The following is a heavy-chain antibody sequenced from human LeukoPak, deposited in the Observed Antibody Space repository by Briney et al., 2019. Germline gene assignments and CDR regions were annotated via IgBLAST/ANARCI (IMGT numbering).Heavy chain of an antibody. CDR3: ARVRAVAGFDY. CDR1: GYTFTSYA. V-gene: IGHV1-3*01. J-gene: IGHJ4*02. D-gene: IGHD6-19*01. Sequence: GASVKVSCKASGYTFTSYAMHWVRQAPGQGLEWMGWINAGNGNTKYSQKFQGRVTITRDTSASTAYMELSSLRSEDTAVYYCARVRAVAGFDYWGQGTLVTVSS. CDR2: INAGNGNT.